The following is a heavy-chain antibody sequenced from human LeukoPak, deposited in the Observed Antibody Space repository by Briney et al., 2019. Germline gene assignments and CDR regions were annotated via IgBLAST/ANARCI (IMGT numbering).Heavy chain of an antibody. D-gene: IGHD2-15*01. CDR3: ARVDCSGSCFSRIIDY. CDR2: IYYSGST. J-gene: IGHJ4*02. V-gene: IGHV4-30-4*01. CDR1: GGSISSGDYY. Sequence: PSQTLSLTCTVSGGSISSGDYYWSWIRQPPGKGLEWIGYIYYSGSTYYNPSLKSRVTISVDTSKNQFSLKLSSVTAADTAVYYCARVDCSGSCFSRIIDYWGQGTLVTVSP.